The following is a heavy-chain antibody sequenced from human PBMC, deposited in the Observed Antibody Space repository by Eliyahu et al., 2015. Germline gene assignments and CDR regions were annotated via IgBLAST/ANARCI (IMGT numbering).Heavy chain of an antibody. CDR1: GGSFSGYY. J-gene: IGHJ5*02. V-gene: IGHV4-34*01. Sequence: QVQLQQWGAGXLKPSETLSLTXAVYGGSFSGYYWSWIRXPPGXGLXWIGEINHSGSTNYNPSLKSRVTISVDTSKNQFSLKLSSVTAADTAVYYCARGLGLHIRVRWFDPWGQGTLVTVSS. CDR2: INHSGST. D-gene: IGHD3-16*01. CDR3: ARGLGLHIRVRWFDP.